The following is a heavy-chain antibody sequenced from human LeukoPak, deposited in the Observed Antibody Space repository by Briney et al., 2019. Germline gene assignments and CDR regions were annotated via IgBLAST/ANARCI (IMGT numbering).Heavy chain of an antibody. CDR3: ASQGHHGKIVGTTLSYFYMDV. V-gene: IGHV4-34*01. J-gene: IGHJ6*03. CDR2: INHSGST. CDR1: GGSFTGYY. D-gene: IGHD1-26*01. Sequence: SETLSLTCAVYGGSFTGYYWSWIRQPPGKGLEWIGEINHSGSTNYNPSLKSRVTISVDTSKKQFSLKLSSVTAADTAFYYCASQGHHGKIVGTTLSYFYMDVWGKGTTVTVSS.